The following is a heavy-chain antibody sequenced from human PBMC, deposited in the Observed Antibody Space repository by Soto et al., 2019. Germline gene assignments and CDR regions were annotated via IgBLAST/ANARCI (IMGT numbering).Heavy chain of an antibody. V-gene: IGHV3-23*01. CDR3: AKDPGSSGWYFFHY. CDR2: ISSTGGGT. CDR1: GFTFRSYA. D-gene: IGHD6-13*01. Sequence: HPGGSLRLSCATSGFTFRSYAMSRVRQAPGKGLEWVSAISSTGGGTYYADSVKGRFTISRDNSKNTLYVQMNSLRAEDTAVYYCAKDPGSSGWYFFHYWGQGT. J-gene: IGHJ4*02.